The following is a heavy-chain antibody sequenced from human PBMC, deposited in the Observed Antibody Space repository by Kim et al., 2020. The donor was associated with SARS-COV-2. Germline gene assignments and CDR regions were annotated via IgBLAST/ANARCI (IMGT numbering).Heavy chain of an antibody. CDR3: AKDRSTLFGLVAFDS. CDR2: ISGNGGNT. CDR1: GFTFSNYA. V-gene: IGHV3-23*01. Sequence: GGSLRLSCAASGFTFSNYAMTWVRQAPGKGLEWVSGISGNGGNTYYADSVKGRFTISRDNSRNTVYVQMNSLRAEDTAVYYCAKDRSTLFGLVAFDSWGQGTLVTVSS. J-gene: IGHJ4*02. D-gene: IGHD3-3*01.